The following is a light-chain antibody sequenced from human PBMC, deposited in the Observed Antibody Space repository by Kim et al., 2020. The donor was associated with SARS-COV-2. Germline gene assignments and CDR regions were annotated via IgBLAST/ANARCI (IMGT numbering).Light chain of an antibody. CDR2: DAS. Sequence: SVGDRVTITCQASQDISNYLNWYQQKTGKAPKLLIYDASNLETGVPSRFSGSGSGTDFTFTISSLQPEDIATYYCQQYDNLPALTFGGGTKVDIK. J-gene: IGKJ4*01. V-gene: IGKV1-33*01. CDR3: QQYDNLPALT. CDR1: QDISNY.